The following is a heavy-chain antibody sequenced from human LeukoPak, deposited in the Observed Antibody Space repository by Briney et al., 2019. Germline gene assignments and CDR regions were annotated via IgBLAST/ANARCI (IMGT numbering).Heavy chain of an antibody. CDR1: GGSISSYY. V-gene: IGHV3-43*02. J-gene: IGHJ4*02. CDR2: ISGDGATT. CDR3: AKTPPSYGR. D-gene: IGHD1-14*01. Sequence: ETLSLTCTVSGGSISSYYWSWVRQAPGKGLEWVSLISGDGATTYYADSVKGRFTISRDNSKNSLYLQMNSLRTEDTALYYCAKTPPSYGRWGQGTLVTVSS.